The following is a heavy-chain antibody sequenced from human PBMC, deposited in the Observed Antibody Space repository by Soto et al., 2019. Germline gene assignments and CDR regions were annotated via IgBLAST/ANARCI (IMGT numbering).Heavy chain of an antibody. Sequence: EVQLVESGGGLVQPGGSLRLSCAASGFTFSSYSMNWVRQAPGKGLEWVSYISSSSSTIYYADSVEGRFTISRDNAKNSLYLQMNSLRAEDTAVYYCASQYYDFWSGYYYFDYWGQGTLVTVSS. D-gene: IGHD3-3*01. CDR1: GFTFSSYS. CDR3: ASQYYDFWSGYYYFDY. CDR2: ISSSSSTI. J-gene: IGHJ4*02. V-gene: IGHV3-48*01.